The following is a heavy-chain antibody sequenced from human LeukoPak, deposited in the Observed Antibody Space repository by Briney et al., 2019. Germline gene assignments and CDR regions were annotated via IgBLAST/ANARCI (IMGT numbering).Heavy chain of an antibody. CDR3: ARDSGNYLDAFDI. V-gene: IGHV3-53*01. CDR2: IYSDNT. CDR1: GFTVSSNS. J-gene: IGHJ3*02. D-gene: IGHD1-7*01. Sequence: PGGSLRLSCTVSGFTVSSNSMSWVRQAPGKGLEWVSFIYSDNTHYSDSVKGRFTISRDNAKNSLYLQMNSLRAEDTAVYYCARDSGNYLDAFDIWGQGTMVTVSS.